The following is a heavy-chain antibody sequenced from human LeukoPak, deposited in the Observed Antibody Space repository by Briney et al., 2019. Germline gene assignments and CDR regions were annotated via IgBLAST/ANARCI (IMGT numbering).Heavy chain of an antibody. CDR2: IKQDGSEK. CDR1: GFTFSSYA. Sequence: GGSLRLSCAASGFTFSSYAMSWVRQAPGKGLEWVANIKQDGSEKYYVDSVKGRFTISRDNAKNSLYLQMNSLRAEDTAVYYCARDRANSGLDYWGQGTLVTVSS. D-gene: IGHD1-26*01. CDR3: ARDRANSGLDY. V-gene: IGHV3-7*03. J-gene: IGHJ4*02.